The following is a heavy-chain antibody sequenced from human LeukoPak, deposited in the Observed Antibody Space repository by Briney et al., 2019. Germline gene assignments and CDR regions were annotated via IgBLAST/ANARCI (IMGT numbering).Heavy chain of an antibody. CDR2: IYRTGNT. J-gene: IGHJ4*02. Sequence: PSETLSPTCAVSGYSISTAYYWGWIRQPPGKGLEWIGSIYRTGNTHYNPSLKDRVTLSVDTSKNQFSLNLRSMTAADTAVYYCAGRVITNPWWGRGTLVTVSS. V-gene: IGHV4-38-2*01. D-gene: IGHD1-1*01. CDR1: GYSISTAYY. CDR3: AGRVITNPW.